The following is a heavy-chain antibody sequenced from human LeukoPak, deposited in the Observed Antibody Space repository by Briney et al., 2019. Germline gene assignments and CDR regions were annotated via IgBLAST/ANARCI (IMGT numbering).Heavy chain of an antibody. V-gene: IGHV1-58*01. Sequence: AASVKVSCKASGFTFTGRSAVQWVRQARGQRLEWIGWIVVDSDNTNYAENFQERVTITRDMSASTSYMELSSLRSEDTAVYFCAAPYTSSWFDLWGQGTLVTVSS. CDR3: AAPYTSSWFDL. J-gene: IGHJ5*02. D-gene: IGHD6-13*01. CDR1: GFTFTGRSA. CDR2: IVVDSDNT.